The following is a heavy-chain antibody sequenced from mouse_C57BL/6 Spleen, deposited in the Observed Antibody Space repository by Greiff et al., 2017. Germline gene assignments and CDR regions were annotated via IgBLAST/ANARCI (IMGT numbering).Heavy chain of an antibody. V-gene: IGHV1-52*01. Sequence: QVQLQQPGAELVRPGSSVKLSCKASGYTFTSYWMHWVKQRPIQGLEWIGNIDPSDSETHYNQKFKDKATLTVDKSSSTAYMQLSSLTSEDSAVYFCARSGAAQATLDDWGQGTTLTVSS. CDR3: ARSGAAQATLDD. D-gene: IGHD3-2*02. CDR2: IDPSDSET. J-gene: IGHJ2*01. CDR1: GYTFTSYW.